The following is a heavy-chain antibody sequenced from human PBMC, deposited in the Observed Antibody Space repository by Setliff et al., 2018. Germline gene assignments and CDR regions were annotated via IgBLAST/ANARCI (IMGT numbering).Heavy chain of an antibody. J-gene: IGHJ4*02. CDR3: ARRHIGVIIGYYFDY. D-gene: IGHD3-3*01. Sequence: GGSLRLSCVASGFTFSNYAINWVRQAPGQGLEWVSGISGGGINTDYADSVKGRFTISRDNAKDTLYLQMNSLRAEDTAVYYCARRHIGVIIGYYFDYWGQGTLVTVSS. V-gene: IGHV3-23*01. CDR1: GFTFSNYA. CDR2: ISGGGINT.